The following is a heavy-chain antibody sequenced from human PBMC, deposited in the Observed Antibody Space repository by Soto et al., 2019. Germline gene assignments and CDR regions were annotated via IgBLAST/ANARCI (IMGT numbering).Heavy chain of an antibody. CDR1: GYTFTGYY. J-gene: IGHJ3*02. D-gene: IGHD3-22*01. CDR2: INPNSGGT. CDR3: ASGGAMIVVTSPFDI. V-gene: IGHV1-2*04. Sequence: QVQLVQSGAEVKKPGASVKVSCTASGYTFTGYYMHWVRHAPGQGLEWMGWINPNSGGTNYAQKFQGWVTMTRDTSISTAYMELSRLRSDDTAVYSCASGGAMIVVTSPFDIWGQGTMVTVSS.